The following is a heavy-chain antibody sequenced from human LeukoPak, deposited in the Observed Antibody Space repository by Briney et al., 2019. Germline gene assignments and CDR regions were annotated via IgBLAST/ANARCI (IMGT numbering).Heavy chain of an antibody. V-gene: IGHV3-23*01. CDR3: ANRPPYSSSSENWFDP. Sequence: LPGGSLRLSCAASGFGFINYNMNWVRQAPGKGLELVSAISGSGGSTYYADSVKGRFTISRDNSKNTLYLQMNSLRAEDTAVYYCANRPPYSSSSENWFDPWGQGTLVTVSS. J-gene: IGHJ5*02. D-gene: IGHD6-6*01. CDR2: ISGSGGST. CDR1: GFGFINYN.